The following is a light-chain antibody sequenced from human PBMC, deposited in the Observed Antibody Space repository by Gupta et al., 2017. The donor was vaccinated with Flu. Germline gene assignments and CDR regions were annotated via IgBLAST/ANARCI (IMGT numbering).Light chain of an antibody. J-gene: IGLJ1*01. V-gene: IGLV3-1*01. CDR3: QAWASTTGNV. CDR1: QLEDKY. CDR2: QDN. Sequence: FELTQAPSVPVSLGQTASITCSGDQLEDKYVCWYQQKPGQSPVLLIYQDNKRPSGIPERFSASNSGNTATLTISGTQPMDEADYYCQAWASTTGNVFGPGTKVTVL.